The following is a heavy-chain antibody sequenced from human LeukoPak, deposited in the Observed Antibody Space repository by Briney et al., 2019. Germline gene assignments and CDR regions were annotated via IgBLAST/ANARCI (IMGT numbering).Heavy chain of an antibody. CDR1: GGSFSGYY. J-gene: IGHJ4*02. Sequence: PSETLSLTCAVYGGSFSGYYRSWIRQPPGKGLEWIGEINHSGSTNYNPSPKSRVTISVDTSKNQFSLKLSSVTAADTAVYYCASHESYDSSGYRDYWGQGTLVTVSS. CDR3: ASHESYDSSGYRDY. CDR2: INHSGST. D-gene: IGHD3-22*01. V-gene: IGHV4-34*01.